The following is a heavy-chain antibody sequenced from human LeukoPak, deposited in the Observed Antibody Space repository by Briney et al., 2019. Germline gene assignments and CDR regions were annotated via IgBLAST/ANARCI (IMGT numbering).Heavy chain of an antibody. CDR3: AREGLLWFGELSGFDY. V-gene: IGHV3-33*01. CDR1: GFTFSSYG. D-gene: IGHD3-10*01. J-gene: IGHJ4*02. CDR2: IWYDGSNK. Sequence: GRSLRLSCAASGFTFSSYGMHWVRQAPGKGLEWMAVIWYDGSNKYYADSVKGRFTISRDNSKNTLYLQMNSLRAEDTAVYYCAREGLLWFGELSGFDYWGQGTLVTVSS.